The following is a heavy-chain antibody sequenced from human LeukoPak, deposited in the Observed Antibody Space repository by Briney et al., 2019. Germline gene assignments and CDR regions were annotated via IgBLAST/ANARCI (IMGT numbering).Heavy chain of an antibody. D-gene: IGHD4-17*01. CDR3: ARDTTYDYGDYGGIR. Sequence: GGSLRLSCAGSGFTFSSYSMNWVRQAPGKGLEWVSSISSSSSYIYYADSVKGRFTISRDNAKNSLYLQMNSLRAEDTAVYYCARDTTYDYGDYGGIRWGQGTLVTVSS. J-gene: IGHJ4*02. V-gene: IGHV3-21*01. CDR1: GFTFSSYS. CDR2: ISSSSSYI.